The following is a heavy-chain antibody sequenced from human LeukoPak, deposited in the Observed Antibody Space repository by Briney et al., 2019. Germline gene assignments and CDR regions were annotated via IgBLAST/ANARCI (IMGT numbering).Heavy chain of an antibody. Sequence: GGSLRLSCAASGFTFSSYAMCWVRQAPGKGLEWVSTISGSGGSTYYADSVKGRFTISRDNSKNTVFLQMNSLRAEDTAIYYCAKSTRDFMTTVSNWFDPWGQGTLVTVSS. CDR1: GFTFSSYA. V-gene: IGHV3-23*01. J-gene: IGHJ5*02. D-gene: IGHD4-17*01. CDR2: ISGSGGST. CDR3: AKSTRDFMTTVSNWFDP.